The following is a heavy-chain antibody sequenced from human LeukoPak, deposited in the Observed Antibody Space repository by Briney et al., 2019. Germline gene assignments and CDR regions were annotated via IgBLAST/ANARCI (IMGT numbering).Heavy chain of an antibody. D-gene: IGHD3-10*01. V-gene: IGHV3-48*03. J-gene: IGHJ6*03. CDR1: GFTFSSYE. CDR3: ARDAAGFSMVRGVFGESRKYYYYYMDV. CDR2: ISSSGSTI. Sequence: GGSLRLSCAASGFTFSSYEMNWVRQAPGKGLEWVSYISSSGSTIYYADSVKGRFTISRDNAKNSLYLQMNSLRDEDTAVYYCARDAAGFSMVRGVFGESRKYYYYYMDVWGKGTTVTISS.